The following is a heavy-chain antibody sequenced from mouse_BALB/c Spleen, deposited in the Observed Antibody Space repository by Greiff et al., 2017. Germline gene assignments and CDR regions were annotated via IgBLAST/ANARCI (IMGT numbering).Heavy chain of an antibody. V-gene: IGHV5-6-5*01. Sequence: EVKVVESGGGLVKPGGSLKLSCAASGFTFSSYAMSWVRQTPEKRLEWVASISSGGSTYYPDSVKGRFTIFRDNARNNLYLQMSSLRSEDTAMYYCARGECYDGYYWYFDVWGAGTTVTVSS. CDR3: ARGECYDGYYWYFDV. D-gene: IGHD2-3*01. CDR2: ISSGGST. CDR1: GFTFSSYA. J-gene: IGHJ1*01.